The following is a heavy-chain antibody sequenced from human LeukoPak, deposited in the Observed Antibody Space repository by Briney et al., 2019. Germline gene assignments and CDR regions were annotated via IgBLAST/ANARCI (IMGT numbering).Heavy chain of an antibody. CDR2: IKSDGST. D-gene: IGHD3-10*01. CDR1: GFAFSSYW. CDR3: ARAITYFYGSVTYDWFDP. V-gene: IGHV3-74*01. Sequence: GGSLRLSCAASGFAFSSYWMHWVRQTPGKGLMWVSRIKSDGSTIYADSVKGRFTISRDNAKNMVYLQMNSLRAEDTAMYYCARAITYFYGSVTYDWFDPWGQGTLVTVSS. J-gene: IGHJ5*02.